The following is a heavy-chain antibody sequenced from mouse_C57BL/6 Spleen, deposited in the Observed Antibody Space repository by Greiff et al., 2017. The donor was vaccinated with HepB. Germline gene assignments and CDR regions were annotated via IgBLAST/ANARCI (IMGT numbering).Heavy chain of an antibody. Sequence: QVQLQQSGAELVKPGASVKMSCKASGYTFTSYWITWVKQRPGQGLEWIGDIYPGSGSTNYNEKFKSKATLTVDTSSSTAYMQLSSLTSEDSAVYYCARRGNYYGSSHFDYWGQGTTLTVSS. CDR1: GYTFTSYW. D-gene: IGHD1-1*01. J-gene: IGHJ2*01. CDR3: ARRGNYYGSSHFDY. CDR2: IYPGSGST. V-gene: IGHV1-55*01.